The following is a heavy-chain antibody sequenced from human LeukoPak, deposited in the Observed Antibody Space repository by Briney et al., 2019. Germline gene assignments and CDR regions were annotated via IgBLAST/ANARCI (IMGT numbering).Heavy chain of an antibody. CDR2: IYYSGST. CDR1: GGSISSGDYY. V-gene: IGHV4-30-4*01. CDR3: AREEVTANLYGMDV. Sequence: PSETLSLTCTVSGGSISSGDYYWSWIRQPPGTGLEWIGYIYYSGSTYYNPSLKSRVTISVDTSKNQFSLKLSSVTAADTAVYYCAREEVTANLYGMDVWGQGTTVTVSS. J-gene: IGHJ6*02. D-gene: IGHD2-21*02.